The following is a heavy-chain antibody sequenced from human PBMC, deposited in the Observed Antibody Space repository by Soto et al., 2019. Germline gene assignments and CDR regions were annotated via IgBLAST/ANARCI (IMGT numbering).Heavy chain of an antibody. D-gene: IGHD2-15*01. CDR2: ISGSGGST. V-gene: IGHV3-23*01. CDR3: AKTSYCSGGSCYPLEYFQH. J-gene: IGHJ1*01. Sequence: GSLRLSCAAPGFTFSSYAMSWVRQAPGKGLEWVSAISGSGGSTYYADSVKGRFTISRDNSKNTLYLQMNSLRAEDTAVYYCAKTSYCSGGSCYPLEYFQHWGQGTLVTVSS. CDR1: GFTFSSYA.